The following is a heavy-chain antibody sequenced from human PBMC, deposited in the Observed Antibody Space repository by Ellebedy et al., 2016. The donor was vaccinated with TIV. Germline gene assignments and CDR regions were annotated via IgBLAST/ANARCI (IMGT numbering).Heavy chain of an antibody. V-gene: IGHV3-30*04. CDR2: ISYDGSNK. J-gene: IGHJ4*02. CDR3: AKDRGVYYYDSSGYGPIDY. Sequence: GGSLRLSXAASGFTFSSYAMHWVRQAPGKGLEWVAVISYDGSNKYYADSVKGRFTISRDNSKNTLYLQMNSLRAEDTAVYYCAKDRGVYYYDSSGYGPIDYWGQGTLVTVSS. CDR1: GFTFSSYA. D-gene: IGHD3-22*01.